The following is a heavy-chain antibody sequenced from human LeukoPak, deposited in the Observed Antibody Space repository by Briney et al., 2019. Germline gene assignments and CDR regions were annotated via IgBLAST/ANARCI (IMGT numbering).Heavy chain of an antibody. CDR3: ARIHIWFGESRLDY. CDR2: INHSGST. V-gene: IGHV4-34*01. D-gene: IGHD3-10*01. CDR1: GGSFRGYY. J-gene: IGHJ4*02. Sequence: PAETLSLTCAVYGGSFRGYYWSWIRQPPGKGLEWIGEINHSGSTNYNPSLKSRVTISVDTSKNQFSLKLSSVTAAHTAVYYCARIHIWFGESRLDYWGQGTLVTVSS.